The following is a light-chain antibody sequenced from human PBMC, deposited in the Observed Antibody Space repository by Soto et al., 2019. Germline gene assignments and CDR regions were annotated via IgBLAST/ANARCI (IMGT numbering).Light chain of an antibody. CDR3: QSWGTGSVI. J-gene: IGLJ2*01. Sequence: QLVLTQSPSASASLGASVKLTCTLSSGHSPYAIAWHQQQPEKGPRFLMKLNSDGSHRKGDGIPDRFLGYSSGAERYLTISSLQSEDEADYYCQSWGTGSVIFGGGTKLTVL. V-gene: IGLV4-69*01. CDR2: LNSDGSH. CDR1: SGHSPYA.